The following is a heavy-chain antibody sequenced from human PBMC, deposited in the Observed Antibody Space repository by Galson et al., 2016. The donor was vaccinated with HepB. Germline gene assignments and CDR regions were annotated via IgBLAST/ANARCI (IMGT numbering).Heavy chain of an antibody. V-gene: IGHV3-74*01. CDR3: AGDNFCVGASCRSERGRFDY. CDR2: VNSDGSRT. J-gene: IGHJ4*02. CDR1: GFTFSTYW. D-gene: IGHD2-21*01. Sequence: SLRLSCAASGFTFSTYWMHWVRQVPGLGLVWVSRVNSDGSRTTYVDSVKGRFTISRDNAKNTLYLQMSSLRAEDTAMYYCAGDNFCVGASCRSERGRFDYWGQGALVTVSS.